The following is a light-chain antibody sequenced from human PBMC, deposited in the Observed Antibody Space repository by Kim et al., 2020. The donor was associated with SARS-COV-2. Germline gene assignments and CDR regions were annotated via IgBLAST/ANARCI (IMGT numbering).Light chain of an antibody. Sequence: VSPGQTASITCSGDKLGDKFACWYQQKSGQSPVLVLYQDSKRPPGIPERFSGSNSGNTATLTISGTQAMDEADYYCQAWDSNTEGVFGGGTQLTVL. CDR2: QDS. CDR3: QAWDSNTEGV. V-gene: IGLV3-1*01. J-gene: IGLJ2*01. CDR1: KLGDKF.